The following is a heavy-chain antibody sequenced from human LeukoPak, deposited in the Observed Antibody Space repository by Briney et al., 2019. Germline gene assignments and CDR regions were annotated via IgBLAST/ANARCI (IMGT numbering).Heavy chain of an antibody. Sequence: SSETLSLTCSVSGGSINSYYCSWIRQPPGKGLEWNGYIYYSGSTNSNPSLKSRVTISIDTSKNQFSLKLNSVTAADTAVYFCARHIKSGYTRSWSSFDYWGQGTLVTVSS. CDR3: ARHIKSGYTRSWSSFDY. CDR2: IYYSGST. D-gene: IGHD6-13*01. J-gene: IGHJ4*02. CDR1: GGSINSYY. V-gene: IGHV4-59*01.